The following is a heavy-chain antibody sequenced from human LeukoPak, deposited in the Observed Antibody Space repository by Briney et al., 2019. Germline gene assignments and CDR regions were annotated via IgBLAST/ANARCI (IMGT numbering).Heavy chain of an antibody. V-gene: IGHV4-4*02. CDR2: IHHSGRS. J-gene: IGHJ4*02. CDR1: GDSISSDNW. Sequence: SGTLSLTCAVSGDSISSDNWWSWVRQSPGKGLEWIGEIHHSGRSNLNPSLKSRVTISIDKSKNDFSPKLNSVTAADTALYYCAKNAAYNLAYWGQGTLVTVSS. CDR3: AKNAAYNLAY. D-gene: IGHD2-21*01.